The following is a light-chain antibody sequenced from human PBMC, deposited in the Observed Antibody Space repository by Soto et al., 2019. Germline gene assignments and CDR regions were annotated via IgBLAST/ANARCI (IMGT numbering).Light chain of an antibody. Sequence: DTQMTQSPSSLSASVGDRVTITCQASRDVSNYLNWYQQKPGKAPYLLIYGASNLQTGVPSRFSGSGSTKDFTFTISSLQPEDIATYYCQQYHNLPFTFGPGTKVYI. CDR1: RDVSNY. V-gene: IGKV1-33*01. CDR3: QQYHNLPFT. CDR2: GAS. J-gene: IGKJ3*01.